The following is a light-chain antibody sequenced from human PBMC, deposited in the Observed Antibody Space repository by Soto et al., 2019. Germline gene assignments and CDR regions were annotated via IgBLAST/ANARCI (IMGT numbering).Light chain of an antibody. V-gene: IGKV3-15*01. Sequence: EIVMTQSPATLSVSPGERATLSCRASQSVSSNLAWYQQKPGQAPRLLIYGASTRATDIPARFSGSGSGTESTLTISSLQSEDFVVYYCQQYNNWPPWTFGQGTKVEIK. J-gene: IGKJ1*01. CDR3: QQYNNWPPWT. CDR2: GAS. CDR1: QSVSSN.